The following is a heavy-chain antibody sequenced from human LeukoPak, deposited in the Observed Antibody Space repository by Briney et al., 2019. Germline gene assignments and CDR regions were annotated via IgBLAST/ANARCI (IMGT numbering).Heavy chain of an antibody. Sequence: GGSLRLSCAASGFSFSSYSINWVRQAPGEGLEWVSSISSSSTYIYYADSVKGRFTISRDNAKNSMHLQLNSPRAEDTAVYYSARDRGTRAPLDYWGQGTLVTVSS. CDR1: GFSFSSYS. CDR2: ISSSSTYI. D-gene: IGHD3-10*01. J-gene: IGHJ4*02. CDR3: ARDRGTRAPLDY. V-gene: IGHV3-21*01.